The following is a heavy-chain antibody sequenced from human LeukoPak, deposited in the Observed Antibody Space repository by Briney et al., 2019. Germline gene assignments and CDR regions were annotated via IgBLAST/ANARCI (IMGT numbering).Heavy chain of an antibody. CDR1: GFTFSSYS. J-gene: IGHJ4*02. Sequence: GGSLRLSCAASGFTFSSYSMNWVRQAPGKGLEWVSSISSSSSYIYYADSVKGRFTISRDNAKNSLYLQMNSLRAEDTAVYYCARGLWFGELSYFDYWGQGTLVTVSS. CDR2: ISSSSSYI. D-gene: IGHD3-10*01. V-gene: IGHV3-21*01. CDR3: ARGLWFGELSYFDY.